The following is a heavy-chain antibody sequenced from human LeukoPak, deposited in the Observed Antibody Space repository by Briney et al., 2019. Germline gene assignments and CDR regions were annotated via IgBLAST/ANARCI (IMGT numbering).Heavy chain of an antibody. J-gene: IGHJ4*02. V-gene: IGHV3-66*01. Sequence: GGSLRLSCAASGFTFSSYAMSWVRQAPGKGLEWVSVIYSGGSTYYADSVKGRFTISRDNSKNTLYLQMNSLRAEDTAVYYCARDVLWFGESVNWGQGTLVTVSS. CDR1: GFTFSSYA. CDR3: ARDVLWFGESVN. CDR2: IYSGGST. D-gene: IGHD3-10*01.